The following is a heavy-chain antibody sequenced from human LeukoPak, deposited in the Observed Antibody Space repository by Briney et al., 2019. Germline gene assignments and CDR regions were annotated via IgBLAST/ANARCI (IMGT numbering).Heavy chain of an antibody. Sequence: GGSLRLSCAASGFTVSSNYMSWVRQAPGKGLEWVSVIYSGGSTYYADSVKGRFTISRDNSKNTLYLQMNSLRAEDTAVYYCARHAALSVLYYDFWSGYSRGFDYWGQGTLVTVSS. CDR2: IYSGGST. CDR3: ARHAALSVLYYDFWSGYSRGFDY. CDR1: GFTVSSNY. J-gene: IGHJ4*02. V-gene: IGHV3-66*04. D-gene: IGHD3-3*01.